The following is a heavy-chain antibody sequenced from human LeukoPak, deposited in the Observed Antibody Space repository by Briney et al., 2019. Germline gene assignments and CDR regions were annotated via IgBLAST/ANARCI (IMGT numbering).Heavy chain of an antibody. CDR1: GFTFDDYA. Sequence: GRSLRLSCAASGFTFDDYAMPWVRQAPGKGLEWVSGISWNNGSIGYADSVKGRFTISRDNAKNSLYPQMNSLRAEDTALYYCAKVRTMIGPYDAFDIWGQGTMVTVSS. D-gene: IGHD3-22*01. V-gene: IGHV3-9*01. CDR3: AKVRTMIGPYDAFDI. CDR2: ISWNNGSI. J-gene: IGHJ3*02.